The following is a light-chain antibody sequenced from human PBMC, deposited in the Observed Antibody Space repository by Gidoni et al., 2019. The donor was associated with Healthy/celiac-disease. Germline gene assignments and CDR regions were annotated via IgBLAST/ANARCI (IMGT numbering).Light chain of an antibody. J-gene: IGKJ1*01. CDR1: QSVSSN. V-gene: IGKV3-15*01. CDR3: QQYNNWPRT. CDR2: GAS. Sequence: ELVTTQSPATLSVSPGERATLSCRASQSVSSNLAWYQHKPGHAPRLLIYGASTRATGIPARFSGSGSGTEFTLTISSLQSEDFAVYYCQQYNNWPRTFGQGTKVEIK.